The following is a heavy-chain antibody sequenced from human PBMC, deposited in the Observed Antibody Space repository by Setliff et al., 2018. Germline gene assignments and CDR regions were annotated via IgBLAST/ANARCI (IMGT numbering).Heavy chain of an antibody. V-gene: IGHV3-7*03. J-gene: IGHJ4*02. CDR1: GFTFSSYW. D-gene: IGHD3-3*01. Sequence: GGSLRLSCAAYGFTFSSYWMSWVRQAPGKGLEWVANIKQDGSIKYYLDSVKGRFTISRDTAKRSVYLQMSSLRADYTAVYYCARGEYDNFWRGHSGSFDYWGQCALVTVSS. CDR3: ARGEYDNFWRGHSGSFDY. CDR2: IKQDGSIK.